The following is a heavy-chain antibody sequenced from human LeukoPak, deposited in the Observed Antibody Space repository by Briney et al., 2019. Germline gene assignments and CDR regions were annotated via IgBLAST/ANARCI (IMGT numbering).Heavy chain of an antibody. V-gene: IGHV1-69*13. CDR1: GGTFSSYA. D-gene: IGHD2-2*01. J-gene: IGHJ4*02. Sequence: SVKVSCKASGGTFSSYAISWVRQAPGQGLEWMGGIIPIFGTANYAQKFQGRVTITADESTSTADMELSSLRSEDTAVYYCARVWGHCSSTSCYANDYWGQGTLVTVSS. CDR2: IIPIFGTA. CDR3: ARVWGHCSSTSCYANDY.